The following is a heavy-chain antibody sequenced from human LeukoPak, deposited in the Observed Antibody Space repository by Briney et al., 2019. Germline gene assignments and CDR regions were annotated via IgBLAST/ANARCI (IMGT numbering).Heavy chain of an antibody. Sequence: ASVKVSCKASGYTFTSYYMHWVRQAPGQGLEWMGIINPSGGSTSYAQKFQGRVTITADESTSTAYMELSSLRSEDTAVYYCARDGRYSTTGDWFDPWGQGTLVTVSS. CDR2: INPSGGST. V-gene: IGHV1-46*01. CDR3: ARDGRYSTTGDWFDP. D-gene: IGHD2-8*01. CDR1: GYTFTSYY. J-gene: IGHJ5*02.